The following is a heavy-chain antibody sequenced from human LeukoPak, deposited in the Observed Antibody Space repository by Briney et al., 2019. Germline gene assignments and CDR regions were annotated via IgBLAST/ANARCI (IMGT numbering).Heavy chain of an antibody. V-gene: IGHV3-30*02. J-gene: IGHJ4*02. CDR1: GFTLRTYD. Sequence: GGSLRLSCAASGFTLRTYDMHWVRQAPGKGLEWVAFIRFDGSKKEYVESVKGRFTISRDNSKNTLYLQMNSLRGADTAVYYCAKDWGYYDSSAISDWGQGTLVIVSS. CDR3: AKDWGYYDSSAISD. D-gene: IGHD3-22*01. CDR2: IRFDGSKK.